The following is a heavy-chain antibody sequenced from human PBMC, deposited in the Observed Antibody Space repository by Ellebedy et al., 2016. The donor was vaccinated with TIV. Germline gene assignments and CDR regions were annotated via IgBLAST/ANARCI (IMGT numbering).Heavy chain of an antibody. J-gene: IGHJ4*02. Sequence: PGGSLRLSCAASGFTFYSHWMAWVRQAPGEGLEWVASIKEAGSDKFYVDSVKGRFTISRANAKHSLCLQMDNLRAEDTAVYYCARGAFPRGSYYCVKGVCKAGFPTTFDYWGQGIMVTVSS. CDR2: IKEAGSDK. V-gene: IGHV3-7*03. CDR3: ARGAFPRGSYYCVKGVCKAGFPTTFDY. CDR1: GFTFYSHW. D-gene: IGHD2-8*01.